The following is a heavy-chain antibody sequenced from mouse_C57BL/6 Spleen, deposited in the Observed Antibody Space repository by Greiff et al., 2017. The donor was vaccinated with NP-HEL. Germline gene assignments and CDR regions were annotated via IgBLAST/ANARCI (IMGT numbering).Heavy chain of an antibody. J-gene: IGHJ4*01. CDR1: GYTFTSYW. Sequence: QVQLQQPGAELVRPGSSVKLSCKASGYTFTSYWMDWVKQRPGQGLEWIGNIYPSDSETHYNQKFKDKATLTVDKSSSTAYMQLSSLTSEDSAVYYCARRGYYDYAMDYWGHGASVTVSS. V-gene: IGHV1-61*01. CDR3: ARRGYYDYAMDY. D-gene: IGHD2-3*01. CDR2: IYPSDSET.